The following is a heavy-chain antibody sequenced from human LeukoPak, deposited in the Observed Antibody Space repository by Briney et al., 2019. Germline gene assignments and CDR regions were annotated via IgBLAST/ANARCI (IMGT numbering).Heavy chain of an antibody. Sequence: SETLSLTCTVSGGSISSYYWSWIRQPPGKGLEWIGYIYYSGSTNYNPSPKSRVTISVDTSKNQFSLKLSSVTAADTAVYYCARDGPYDYVWGSYRPYGMDVWGQGTTVTVSS. CDR1: GGSISSYY. CDR3: ARDGPYDYVWGSYRPYGMDV. J-gene: IGHJ6*02. D-gene: IGHD3-16*02. V-gene: IGHV4-59*01. CDR2: IYYSGST.